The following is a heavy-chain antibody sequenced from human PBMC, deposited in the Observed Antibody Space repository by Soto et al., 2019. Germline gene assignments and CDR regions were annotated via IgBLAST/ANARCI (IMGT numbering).Heavy chain of an antibody. CDR2: ISYDGSNK. J-gene: IGHJ6*02. CDR1: GFTFSGYA. CDR3: ARDLYYYYGMDV. Sequence: XGSLTLSCAASGFTFSGYARHWVRQAPGKGLEWVAVISYDGSNKYYADSVKGRFTISRDNSKNTLYLQMNSLRAEDTAVYYCARDLYYYYGMDVWGQGTTVTVSS. V-gene: IGHV3-30-3*01.